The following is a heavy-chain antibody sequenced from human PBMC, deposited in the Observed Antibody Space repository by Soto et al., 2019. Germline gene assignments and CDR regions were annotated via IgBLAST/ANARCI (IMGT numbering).Heavy chain of an antibody. CDR1: GGSVSSGSYY. D-gene: IGHD3-10*01. V-gene: IGHV4-61*01. J-gene: IGHJ6*02. CDR2: IYYSGST. CDR3: ARIRITMVRGVYYYYYGMDV. Sequence: SETLYLTCTVSGGSVSSGSYYWSWIRQPPGKGLEWIGYIYYSGSTNYNPSLKSRVTISVDTSKNQFSLKLSSVTAADTAVYYCARIRITMVRGVYYYYYGMDVWGQGTTVTVSS.